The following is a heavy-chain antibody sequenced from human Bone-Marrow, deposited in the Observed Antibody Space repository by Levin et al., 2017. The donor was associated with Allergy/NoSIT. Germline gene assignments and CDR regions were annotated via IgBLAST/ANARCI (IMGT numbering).Heavy chain of an antibody. CDR2: ISGSGGST. CDR1: GFTFSSYA. D-gene: IGHD3-22*01. V-gene: IGHV3-23*01. CDR3: AKDPRSMYYYDSSGWSPAYYFDY. Sequence: PGESLKISCAASGFTFSSYAMSWVRQAPGKGLEWVSAISGSGGSTYYADSVKGRFTISRDNSKNTLYLQMNSLRAEDTAVYYCAKDPRSMYYYDSSGWSPAYYFDYWGQGTLVTVSS. J-gene: IGHJ4*02.